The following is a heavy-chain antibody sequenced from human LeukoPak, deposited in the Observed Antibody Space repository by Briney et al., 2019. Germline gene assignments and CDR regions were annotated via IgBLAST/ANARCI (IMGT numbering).Heavy chain of an antibody. CDR3: ASGGTGARKFYSDPFHY. J-gene: IGHJ4*02. D-gene: IGHD2-15*01. V-gene: IGHV3-53*01. CDR2: LYSAGAT. Sequence: GGSLRLSCAASGFTVSNNYMSWVRQAPGRGLEWLSILYSAGATYYTDSVRGRFTISRDSSKNTMCLQMNSLRAEETAVYYCASGGTGARKFYSDPFHYWGQGTLVTVSS. CDR1: GFTVSNNY.